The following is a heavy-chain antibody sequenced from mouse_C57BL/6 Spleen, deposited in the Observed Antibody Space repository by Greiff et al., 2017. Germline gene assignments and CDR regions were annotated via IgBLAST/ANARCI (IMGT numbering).Heavy chain of an antibody. V-gene: IGHV1-64*01. D-gene: IGHD2-3*01. Sequence: VQLQQPGAELVKPGASVKLSCKASGYTFTSYWMHWVKQRPGQGLEWIGMIHPNSGSTNYNEKFKSKATLTVDKSSSTAYMQLSSLTSEDSAVYYCARRDLYDGYYGDYWGQGTTLTVSS. CDR3: ARRDLYDGYYGDY. J-gene: IGHJ2*01. CDR2: IHPNSGST. CDR1: GYTFTSYW.